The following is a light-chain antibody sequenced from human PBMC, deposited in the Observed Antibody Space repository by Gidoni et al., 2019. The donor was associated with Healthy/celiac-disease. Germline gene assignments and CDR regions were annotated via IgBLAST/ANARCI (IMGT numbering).Light chain of an antibody. J-gene: IGLJ2*01. CDR2: LNSDGSH. CDR1: RGHSSYA. CDR3: QTWGTGIVV. Sequence: QLVLTQSPYASASLVPSVKLTCTLSRGHSSYAIAGHQQQPEKGPRYLMKLNSDGSHSKGDGIPDRFSGSSSGAERYLTISSLQSEDEADYYCQTWGTGIVVFGGGTKLTVL. V-gene: IGLV4-69*01.